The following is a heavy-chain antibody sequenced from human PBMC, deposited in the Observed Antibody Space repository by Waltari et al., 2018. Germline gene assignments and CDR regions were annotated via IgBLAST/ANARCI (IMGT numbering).Heavy chain of an antibody. D-gene: IGHD2-2*01. CDR2: IYYSGIT. J-gene: IGHJ3*02. CDR1: GGSLRRSSYH. CDR3: ARHYCSSTSCSAEPDAFDI. Sequence: QLQLQESGPGLVKPSEPPSLPCTVSGGSLRRSSYHWGWIRQPPGTGLEWIGSIYYSGITDYNPSLKSRVTISVDTSKNQFSLKLSSVTAADTAVYHCARHYCSSTSCSAEPDAFDIWGQGTMVTVSS. V-gene: IGHV4-39*01.